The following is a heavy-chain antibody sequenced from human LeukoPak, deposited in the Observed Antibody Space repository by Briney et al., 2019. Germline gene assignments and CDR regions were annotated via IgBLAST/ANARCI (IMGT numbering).Heavy chain of an antibody. CDR2: ISYDGSNK. Sequence: GGSLRLSCAVSGVTFSTYGMHWVRQAPGKGLEWVAFISYDGSNKYYADSVKGRFTISRDDSKNTAYLQMNSLKTEDTAVYYCTTLLDWFNDYWGQGTLVTVSS. CDR3: TTLLDWFNDY. J-gene: IGHJ4*02. CDR1: GVTFSTYG. D-gene: IGHD3-9*01. V-gene: IGHV3-30*03.